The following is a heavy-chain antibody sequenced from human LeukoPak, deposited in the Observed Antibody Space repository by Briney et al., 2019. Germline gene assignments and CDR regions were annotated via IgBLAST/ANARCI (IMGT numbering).Heavy chain of an antibody. J-gene: IGHJ4*02. V-gene: IGHV3-7*01. CDR1: GFTFSSYA. CDR2: IKQGGSDK. CDR3: ARDAFSKSDY. D-gene: IGHD4-11*01. Sequence: GGSLRLSCAASGFTFSSYAMSWVRQAPGKGLEWVANIKQGGSDKYYVGSVKGRFTISRDDGKNSLYLQMNSLRVEDTAVYYCARDAFSKSDYWGQGTLVTVSS.